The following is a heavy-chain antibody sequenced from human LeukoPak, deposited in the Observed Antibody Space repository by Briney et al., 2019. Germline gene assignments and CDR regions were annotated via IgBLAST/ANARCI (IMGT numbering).Heavy chain of an antibody. CDR1: GGSINSFY. CDR3: ARGRGDSSGYYLDY. Sequence: PSETLSLTCTVSGGSINSFYWSWIRQSPGKGLEWIGYIYYSGSTNYNPSLKGRVTISVDTSKNQFSLKLSSVTAADTAVYYCARGRGDSSGYYLDYWGQGTLVTVSS. J-gene: IGHJ4*02. V-gene: IGHV4-59*01. CDR2: IYYSGST. D-gene: IGHD3-22*01.